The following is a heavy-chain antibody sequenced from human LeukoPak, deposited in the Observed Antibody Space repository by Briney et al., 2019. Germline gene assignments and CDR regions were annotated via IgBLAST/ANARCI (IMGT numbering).Heavy chain of an antibody. CDR2: IRLVGSEK. D-gene: IGHD2-2*01. CDR3: ARDRRYCSSTRCSNLDY. CDR1: GFTFSSYW. Sequence: PGGSLRLSCAVSGFTFSSYWMSWVRQAPGKGLEWVANIRLVGSEKYYVDSVKGRFTISRDNAKNSLYLQMNSLRAEDTGVYYCARDRRYCSSTRCSNLDYWGQGTPVTVSS. V-gene: IGHV3-7*04. J-gene: IGHJ4*02.